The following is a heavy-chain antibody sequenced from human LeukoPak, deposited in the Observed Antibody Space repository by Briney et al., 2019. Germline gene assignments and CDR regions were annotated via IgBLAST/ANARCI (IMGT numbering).Heavy chain of an antibody. CDR2: INPSGGST. V-gene: IGHV1-46*01. D-gene: IGHD1-26*01. Sequence: ASVTVSCTSSGHTFTIYNMHWVRQAPGQGLEWMGIINPSGGSTSYAQKFQGRVTMTRDTSTRTVYMELSSLTSEDTAVYYCARTVGADLYYCDNWGQGTLVTVSS. CDR1: GHTFTIYN. J-gene: IGHJ4*02. CDR3: ARTVGADLYYCDN.